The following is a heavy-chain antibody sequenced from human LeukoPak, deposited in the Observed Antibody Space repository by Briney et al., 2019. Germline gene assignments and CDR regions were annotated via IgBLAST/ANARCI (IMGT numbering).Heavy chain of an antibody. D-gene: IGHD3-3*01. J-gene: IGHJ6*03. V-gene: IGHV3-30*02. Sequence: GGSLRLSCAASGFTFSSYGMHWVRQAPGKGLEWVAFIRYDGSNKYYADSVKGRFTISRDNSKNTLYLQMNSLRAEDTAVYYCARAHPYDFWSGYYSDYYYYMDVWGKGTTVTVSS. CDR3: ARAHPYDFWSGYYSDYYYYMDV. CDR1: GFTFSSYG. CDR2: IRYDGSNK.